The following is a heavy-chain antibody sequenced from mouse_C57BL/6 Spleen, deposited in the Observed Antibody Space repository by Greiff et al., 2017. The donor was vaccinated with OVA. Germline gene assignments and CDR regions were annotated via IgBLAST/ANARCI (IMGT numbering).Heavy chain of an antibody. CDR1: GYSITSGYY. CDR2: ISYDGSN. D-gene: IGHD2-5*01. Sequence: EVQLQESGPGLVKPSQSLSLTCSVTGYSITSGYYWNWIRQFPGNKLEWMGYISYDGSNNYNPSLKNRISITRDTSKNQFFLKLNSVTTEDTATYYCARAYYSNYGDWGQGTTLTVSS. V-gene: IGHV3-6*01. CDR3: ARAYYSNYGD. J-gene: IGHJ2*01.